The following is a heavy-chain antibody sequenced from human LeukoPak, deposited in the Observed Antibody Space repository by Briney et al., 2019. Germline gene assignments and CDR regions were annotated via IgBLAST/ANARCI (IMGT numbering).Heavy chain of an antibody. CDR2: IYYSGST. D-gene: IGHD3-3*01. V-gene: IGHV4-59*01. CDR1: GGSISSYY. CDR3: GRGLRFLEWARHYCYYMDV. Sequence: SETLSLTCTVSGGSISSYYWSWIRQPPGKGLEWIGYIYYSGSTNYNPSLKSRFTISVDTSKNQFSLKRSSGTAADRAGYYCGRGLRFLEWARHYCYYMDVWGKGTTVTVSS. J-gene: IGHJ6*03.